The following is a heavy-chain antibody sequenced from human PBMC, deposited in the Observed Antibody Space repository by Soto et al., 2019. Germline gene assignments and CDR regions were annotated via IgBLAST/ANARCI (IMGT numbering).Heavy chain of an antibody. CDR2: IYYSGST. Sequence: SETLSLTCTVSGGSISSGDYYWSWIRQPPGKGLEWIGYIYYSGSTYYNPSLKSRVTISVDTSKNQFSLKLSSVTAADTAVYYCARAWGKDYYGSGIVGYYYYGMDVWGQGTTVTVSS. V-gene: IGHV4-30-4*01. CDR1: GGSISSGDYY. J-gene: IGHJ6*02. D-gene: IGHD3-10*01. CDR3: ARAWGKDYYGSGIVGYYYYGMDV.